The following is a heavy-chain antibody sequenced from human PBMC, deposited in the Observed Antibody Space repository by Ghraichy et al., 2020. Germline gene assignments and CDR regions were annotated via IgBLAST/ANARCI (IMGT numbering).Heavy chain of an antibody. CDR3: ARGRYSSGWSPHYYFDY. V-gene: IGHV4-61*09. CDR1: GGSINSDNYY. D-gene: IGHD6-19*01. J-gene: IGHJ4*02. CDR2: IYNGGST. Sequence: SQTLSLTCTVSGGSINSDNYYWSWIRQPAGKGLEWIGHIYNGGSTNYNPSLKSRVTISIDTSKKQFSLRLRSVTAADTAVFYCARGRYSSGWSPHYYFDYWGPGTLVSFST.